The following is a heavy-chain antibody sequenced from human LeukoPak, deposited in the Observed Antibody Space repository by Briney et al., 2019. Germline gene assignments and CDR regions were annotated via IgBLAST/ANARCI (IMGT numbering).Heavy chain of an antibody. V-gene: IGHV3-23*01. CDR3: AKDRGY. CDR2: ISGTGGNT. CDR1: GLIFSNYP. J-gene: IGHJ4*02. Sequence: GGSLRLSCAASGLIFSNYPMTWVRQAPGKGLEWVSAISGTGGNTYYADSVKGRCTISRDNSKDTLYLQMNGLRAEDTAVYYCAKDRGYWGQGTLVTVSS.